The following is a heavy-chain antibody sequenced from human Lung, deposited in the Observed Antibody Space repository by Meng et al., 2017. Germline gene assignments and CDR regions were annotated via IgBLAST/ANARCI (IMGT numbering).Heavy chain of an antibody. CDR3: ARDEYISAAGKLFGDY. D-gene: IGHD6-13*01. V-gene: IGHV1-2*06. CDR1: GSLFPDDW. J-gene: IGHJ4*02. CDR2: IDPKSGDP. Sequence: QVVMVASGDEGQKPGALVMVSCKPAGSLFPDDWLHWVRRASGQGLEWTGRIDPKSGDPHDAQRFPGRVAMTGDTSISTAYMELSGLRSDVTAMYYCARDEYISAAGKLFGDYWCQGTMVTVSS.